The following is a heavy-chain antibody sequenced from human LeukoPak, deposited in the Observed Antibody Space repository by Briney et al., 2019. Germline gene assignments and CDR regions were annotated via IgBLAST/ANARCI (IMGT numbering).Heavy chain of an antibody. CDR3: ARQDGNSKYYFDY. Sequence: PGGSLRLSCAASGFTFSDYYMSWIRQAPGKGLEWVSYISSSSSYTNYADSVKGRFTISRDNAKDSLYLQMNSLRADDTAVYYCARQDGNSKYYFDYWGQGTLVTVSS. D-gene: IGHD1-1*01. V-gene: IGHV3-11*03. J-gene: IGHJ4*02. CDR2: ISSSSSYT. CDR1: GFTFSDYY.